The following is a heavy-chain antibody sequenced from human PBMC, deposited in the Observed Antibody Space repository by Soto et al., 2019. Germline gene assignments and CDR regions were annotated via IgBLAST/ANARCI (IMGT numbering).Heavy chain of an antibody. V-gene: IGHV4-34*01. CDR2: INHSGST. CDR3: ARGYYGSGSYLYGPYYYYGMDV. D-gene: IGHD3-10*01. CDR1: GGSFSGYY. J-gene: IGHJ6*02. Sequence: SETLSLTCAVYGGSFSGYYWSWIRQPPGKGLEWIGEINHSGSTNYNPSLKSRVTISVDTSKNQSSLKLSSVTAADTAVYYCARGYYGSGSYLYGPYYYYGMDVWGQGTTVTVSS.